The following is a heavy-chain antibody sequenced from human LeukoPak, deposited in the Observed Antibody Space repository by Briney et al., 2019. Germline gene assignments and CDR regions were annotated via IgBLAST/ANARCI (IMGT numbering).Heavy chain of an antibody. J-gene: IGHJ4*02. V-gene: IGHV3-30*01. CDR3: ARDAGLLEWLLPED. CDR1: GFTFSSYA. CDR2: ISYDGSNK. D-gene: IGHD3-3*01. Sequence: GGSLRLSCAASGFTFSSYAMHWVRQSPGKGLEWVAVISYDGSNKYYADSVKGRSTISRDNSKNTLYLQMNSLRAEDTAVYYCARDAGLLEWLLPEDWGQGTLVTVSS.